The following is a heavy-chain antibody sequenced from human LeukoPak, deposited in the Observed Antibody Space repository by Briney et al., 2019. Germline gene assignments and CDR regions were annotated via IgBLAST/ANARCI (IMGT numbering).Heavy chain of an antibody. D-gene: IGHD2-15*01. J-gene: IGHJ5*02. CDR3: ATQQCSGGSCYSRAIWFDP. V-gene: IGHV4-39*01. CDR1: GGSISSSSYY. Sequence: SENLSLTCTVSGGSISSSSYYWGWIRQPPGKGLEWIASMYHSGNTYYNPSLKSRVTVSVDTSKNQFSLKLNSVTAADTAVYYCATQQCSGGSCYSRAIWFDPWGQGTLVTVSS. CDR2: MYHSGNT.